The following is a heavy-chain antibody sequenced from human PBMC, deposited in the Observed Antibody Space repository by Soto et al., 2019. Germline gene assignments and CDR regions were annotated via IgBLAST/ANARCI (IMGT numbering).Heavy chain of an antibody. Sequence: SETLSLTCTVSGGSISSSSYYWGWIRQPPGKGLEWIGSIYYSGSTYYNPSLKSRVTISVDTSKNQFSLKLSSVTAADTAVYYCARRGLVIDALDIWGQGTMVTVSS. CDR3: ARRGLVIDALDI. CDR2: IYYSGST. V-gene: IGHV4-39*01. D-gene: IGHD3-10*01. CDR1: GGSISSSSYY. J-gene: IGHJ3*02.